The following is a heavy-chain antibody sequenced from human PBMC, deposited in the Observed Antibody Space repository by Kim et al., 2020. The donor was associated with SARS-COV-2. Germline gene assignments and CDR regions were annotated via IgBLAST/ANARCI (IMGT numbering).Heavy chain of an antibody. J-gene: IGHJ4*02. CDR3: ARGIWGDSGSYRSED. D-gene: IGHD1-26*01. Sequence: VSVKSRITINPDTSKNQFSLQLNSVTPEDTAVYYCARGIWGDSGSYRSEDWGQGTLVTVSS. V-gene: IGHV6-1*01.